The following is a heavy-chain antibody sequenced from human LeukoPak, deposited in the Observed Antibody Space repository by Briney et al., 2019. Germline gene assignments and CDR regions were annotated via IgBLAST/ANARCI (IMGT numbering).Heavy chain of an antibody. Sequence: GGSLRLSCAASGFTFSSYWMSWVRQAPGKGLEWVANIKQDGSEKYYVDSVKGRFTISRDNAKNSLYLQTNSLRAEDTAVYYCARTRGYSYGSFGYWGQGTLVTVSS. CDR3: ARTRGYSYGSFGY. CDR2: IKQDGSEK. J-gene: IGHJ4*02. V-gene: IGHV3-7*01. D-gene: IGHD5-18*01. CDR1: GFTFSSYW.